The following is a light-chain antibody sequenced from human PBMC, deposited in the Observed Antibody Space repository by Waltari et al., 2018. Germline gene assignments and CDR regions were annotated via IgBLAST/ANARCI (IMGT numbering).Light chain of an antibody. J-gene: IGLJ1*01. V-gene: IGLV1-44*01. Sequence: QSALTQEASVSGTVGQTVTLSCAGNSNNVGSRDVGWYQQISRGAPKTVMCGTSLPSGIPERFSGSKSGTTASLTISGLQPEDEAEYFCSAWDHSLHVPVFGTGTQVTVL. CDR2: GTS. CDR3: SAWDHSLHVPV. CDR1: SNNVGSRD.